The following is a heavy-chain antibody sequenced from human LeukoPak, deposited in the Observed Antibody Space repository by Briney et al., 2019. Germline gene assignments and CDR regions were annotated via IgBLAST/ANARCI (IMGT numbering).Heavy chain of an antibody. J-gene: IGHJ6*02. CDR3: ARGWWTTDAYGYYYYGMDV. V-gene: IGHV4-4*02. Sequence: SETLSLTCAVSGGSISSSNWWSWVRQPPGKGLEWIGEIYHSGSTNYNPSLKSRVTISVDTSKNQFSLKLSSVTAADTAVYYCARGWWTTDAYGYYYYGMDVWGQGTTVTVSS. CDR2: IYHSGST. CDR1: GGSISSSNW. D-gene: IGHD3-10*01.